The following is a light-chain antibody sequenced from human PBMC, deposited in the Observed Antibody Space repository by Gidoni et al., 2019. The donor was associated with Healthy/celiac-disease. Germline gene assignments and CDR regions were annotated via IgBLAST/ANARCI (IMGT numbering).Light chain of an antibody. CDR2: AAS. CDR3: QQSYSTPPT. V-gene: IGKV1-39*01. CDR1: QSISSY. J-gene: IGKJ1*01. Sequence: DIQMTQLPSSLSASVGDRVTIPCRASQSISSYFNWYQQKPGKAPQLLIYAASSLQSGVPSRFSGSGSGTDFTLTISSLQPEDFATYYCQQSYSTPPTFGQGTKVEIK.